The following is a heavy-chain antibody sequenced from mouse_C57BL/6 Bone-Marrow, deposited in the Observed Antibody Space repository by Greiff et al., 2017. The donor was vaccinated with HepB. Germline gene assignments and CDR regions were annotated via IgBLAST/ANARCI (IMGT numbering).Heavy chain of an antibody. CDR1: GYTFTSYT. V-gene: IGHV1-4*01. D-gene: IGHD2-4*01. CDR2: INPSSGYT. J-gene: IGHJ3*01. CDR3: ARSFYDYDVRGTWFAY. Sequence: QVHVKQSGAELARPGASVKMSCKASGYTFTSYTMHWVKQRPGQGLEWIGYINPSSGYTKYNQKFKDKATLTADKSSSTAYMQLSSLTSEDSAVYYCARSFYDYDVRGTWFAYWGQGTLVTVSA.